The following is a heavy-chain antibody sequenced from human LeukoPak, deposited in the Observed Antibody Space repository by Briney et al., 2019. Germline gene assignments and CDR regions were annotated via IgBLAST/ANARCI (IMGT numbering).Heavy chain of an antibody. Sequence: GGSLRLSCAASGFTFSSYSMNWVRQAPGKGLEWVSSISSSSSYIYYADSVKGRFTISRDNAKNSLYLQMNSLRAEDTAVYYCARDQETIWFGTTPLAYNWFDPWGQGTLVTVSS. CDR3: ARDQETIWFGTTPLAYNWFDP. CDR1: GFTFSSYS. J-gene: IGHJ5*02. V-gene: IGHV3-21*01. D-gene: IGHD3-10*01. CDR2: ISSSSSYI.